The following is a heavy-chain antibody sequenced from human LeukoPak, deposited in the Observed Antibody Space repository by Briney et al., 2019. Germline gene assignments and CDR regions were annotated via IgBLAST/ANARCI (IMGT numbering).Heavy chain of an antibody. CDR3: ARGARYSDGLLDY. D-gene: IGHD5-18*01. CDR2: IIPIFGTA. J-gene: IGHJ4*02. Sequence: SVKVSCKASGGTFSSYAISWVRQAPGQGLEWMGRIIPIFGTANYAQKFQGRVTITTDESTSTAYMELSSLRSEDTAVYYCARGARYSDGLLDYWGQGTLVTVSS. V-gene: IGHV1-69*05. CDR1: GGTFSSYA.